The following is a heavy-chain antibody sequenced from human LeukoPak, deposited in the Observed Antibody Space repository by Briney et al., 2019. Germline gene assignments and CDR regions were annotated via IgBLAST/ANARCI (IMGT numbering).Heavy chain of an antibody. CDR2: ISSSSTTI. D-gene: IGHD3-10*01. V-gene: IGHV3-48*01. CDR3: ARAKPKNMVRGLIMRRESRYYFDY. Sequence: GGSLRLSCAATGFTFSSYSMNWVRQAPGKGLEWVSYISSSSTTIYYADSVKGRFTISRDNAKNSLYLQMNSLRAEDTAVYYCARAKPKNMVRGLIMRRESRYYFDYWGQGTLVTVSS. J-gene: IGHJ4*02. CDR1: GFTFSSYS.